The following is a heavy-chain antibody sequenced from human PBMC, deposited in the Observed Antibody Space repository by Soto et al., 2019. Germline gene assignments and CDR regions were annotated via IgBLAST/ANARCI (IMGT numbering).Heavy chain of an antibody. J-gene: IGHJ3*02. D-gene: IGHD1-7*01. CDR1: GGSISSYY. Sequence: SETLSLTCTVSGGSISSYYWSWIRQPAGKGLEWIGRIYTSGSTNYNPSLKSRVTMSVDTSKNQFSLKLSSVTAADTAVYYCARVGKLELQGGAFDIWGDVTTFPVS. V-gene: IGHV4-4*07. CDR3: ARVGKLELQGGAFDI. CDR2: IYTSGST.